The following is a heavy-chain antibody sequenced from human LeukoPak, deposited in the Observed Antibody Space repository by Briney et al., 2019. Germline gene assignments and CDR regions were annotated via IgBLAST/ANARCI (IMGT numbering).Heavy chain of an antibody. CDR3: ARTTSMITFGGTPVYFDY. J-gene: IGHJ4*02. V-gene: IGHV5-51*01. Sequence: GESLKISCKGSGYSFTSYWIGWVRQMPGKGLEWMGIIYPGDSDTRYSPSFQGQVTISADKSISTAYLQWSSLKASDTAMYYCARTTSMITFGGTPVYFDYWGQGALVTVSS. CDR2: IYPGDSDT. CDR1: GYSFTSYW. D-gene: IGHD3-16*01.